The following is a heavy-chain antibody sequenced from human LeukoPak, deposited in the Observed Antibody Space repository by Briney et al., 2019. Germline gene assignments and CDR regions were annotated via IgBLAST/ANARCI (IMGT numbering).Heavy chain of an antibody. J-gene: IGHJ5*02. D-gene: IGHD3-10*01. Sequence: ASVKVSCKASGCTFTGYYMHWVRQAPGQGLEWMGWINPNSGGTNYAQKFQGRVTMTRDTSISTAYMELSRLRSDDTAVYYCARDLGWFGEFDNWFDPWGQGTLVTVSS. CDR2: INPNSGGT. CDR1: GCTFTGYY. V-gene: IGHV1-2*02. CDR3: ARDLGWFGEFDNWFDP.